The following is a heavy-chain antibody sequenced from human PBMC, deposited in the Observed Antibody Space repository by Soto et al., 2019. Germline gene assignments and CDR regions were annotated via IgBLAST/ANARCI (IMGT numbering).Heavy chain of an antibody. Sequence: GASVKVSCKASGYTFTSYGISWVRQAPGQGLEWMGWISAYNGNTNYAQKLQGRVTMTTDTSTSTAYMELRSLRSDDTAVYYCARVDYSSGYYSVGIDYWGQGTLVPVSS. CDR2: ISAYNGNT. J-gene: IGHJ4*02. CDR1: GYTFTSYG. D-gene: IGHD3-22*01. V-gene: IGHV1-18*01. CDR3: ARVDYSSGYYSVGIDY.